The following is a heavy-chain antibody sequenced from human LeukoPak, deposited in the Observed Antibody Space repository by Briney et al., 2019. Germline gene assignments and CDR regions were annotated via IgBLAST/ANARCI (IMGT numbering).Heavy chain of an antibody. CDR2: MNPNSGGT. J-gene: IGHJ4*02. CDR1: GYTFTSYD. CDR3: AREKLRKEGLDY. V-gene: IGHV1-2*02. Sequence: ALVKVSCKASGYTFTSYDINWVRQATGQGLERMGWMNPNSGGTNYAQKFQGRVTMTRDTSISTAYMELSRLRSDDTAVYYCAREKLRKEGLDYWGQGTLVTVSS. D-gene: IGHD2-15*01.